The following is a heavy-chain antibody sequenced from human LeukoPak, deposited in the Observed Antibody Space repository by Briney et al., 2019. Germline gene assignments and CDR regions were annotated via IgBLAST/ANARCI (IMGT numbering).Heavy chain of an antibody. CDR3: ATRGSTWYVLGDY. D-gene: IGHD1-26*01. V-gene: IGHV3-30-3*01. J-gene: IGHJ4*02. Sequence: GGSQRLSCAASGFTFSSYAMHWVRQAPGKGLEWVAVISYDGSNKYYADSVKGRFTISRDNSKNTLYLQMNSLRAEDTAVYYCATRGSTWYVLGDYWGQGTLVTVSS. CDR2: ISYDGSNK. CDR1: GFTFSSYA.